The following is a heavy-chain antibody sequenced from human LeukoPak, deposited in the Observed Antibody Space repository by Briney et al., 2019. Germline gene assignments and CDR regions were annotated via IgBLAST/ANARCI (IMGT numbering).Heavy chain of an antibody. D-gene: IGHD1-26*01. Sequence: ASVKVSCKASGYTFTSYGLSWVRQAPGQGLEWMGWISAYNGNTNYAQKLQGRVTMTRDTSISTAYMELSRLRSDDTAVYYCARSTAASGSYSYFDYWGQGTLVTVSS. CDR3: ARSTAASGSYSYFDY. CDR1: GYTFTSYG. J-gene: IGHJ4*02. CDR2: ISAYNGNT. V-gene: IGHV1-18*01.